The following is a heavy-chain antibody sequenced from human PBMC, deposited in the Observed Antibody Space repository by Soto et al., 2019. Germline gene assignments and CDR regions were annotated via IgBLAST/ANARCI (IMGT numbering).Heavy chain of an antibody. V-gene: IGHV1-69*12. CDR1: GGTFSSYA. D-gene: IGHD1-1*01. CDR2: IIPIFGTA. J-gene: IGHJ6*02. CDR3: SRARVQLERHAFYCYGLDV. Sequence: QVQLVQSGAAVKKPGSSVKVSCKASGGTFSSYAISWVRQAPGQGLEWMGGIIPIFGTANYAQKFQGRVTITADESTSTAYRELSRLRCEDTAVYYWSRARVQLERHAFYCYGLDVWGQGPKVTVSS.